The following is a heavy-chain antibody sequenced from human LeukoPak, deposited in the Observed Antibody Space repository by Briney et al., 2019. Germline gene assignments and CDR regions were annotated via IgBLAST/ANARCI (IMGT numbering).Heavy chain of an antibody. Sequence: GGSLRLSCAASGFTFSSYDMYWVGQAPGKGLEYVSVISNNGDRTYYANSVKDRFTISRDNSKNTLYLQTVSLRAEDTAVYYCAGSGDILLGSPYDNRGTWGQGTLVTVSS. J-gene: IGHJ5*02. V-gene: IGHV3-64*01. D-gene: IGHD3-22*01. CDR3: AGSGDILLGSPYDNRGT. CDR2: ISNNGDRT. CDR1: GFTFSSYD.